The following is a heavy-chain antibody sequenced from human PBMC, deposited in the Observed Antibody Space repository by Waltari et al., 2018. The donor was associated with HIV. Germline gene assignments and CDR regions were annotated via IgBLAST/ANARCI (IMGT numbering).Heavy chain of an antibody. V-gene: IGHV3-30*18. J-gene: IGHJ5*02. Sequence: QVQLVESGGGVVQPGRSLRLSCAASGFTFSTYGIHWVRQAPGKGLEWGAVISYDGGKKYYADSVKGRFTISRDNSKNTLYLQMNSLRAEDTAVYYCAKDVYGSGIGWFDPWGQGTPVTVPS. D-gene: IGHD3-10*01. CDR2: ISYDGGKK. CDR1: GFTFSTYG. CDR3: AKDVYGSGIGWFDP.